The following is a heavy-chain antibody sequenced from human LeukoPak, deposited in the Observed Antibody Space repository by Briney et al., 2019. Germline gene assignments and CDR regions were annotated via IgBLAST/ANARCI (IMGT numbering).Heavy chain of an antibody. Sequence: ASVKVSCKSPGYSFTGYYLHWVRQAPGQGLEWMGWINPNSGDTNYAQKFQGSVTMTRDTSISTAYMNLRRLTSDDTAMYYCARGPLEYCSGGSCYSGRNWFDPWGQGTLVTVSS. D-gene: IGHD2-15*01. V-gene: IGHV1-2*02. CDR1: GYSFTGYY. CDR2: INPNSGDT. J-gene: IGHJ5*02. CDR3: ARGPLEYCSGGSCYSGRNWFDP.